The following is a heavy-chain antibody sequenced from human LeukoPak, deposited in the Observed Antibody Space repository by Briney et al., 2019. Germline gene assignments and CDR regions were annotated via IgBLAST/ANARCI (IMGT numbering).Heavy chain of an antibody. CDR3: ASTFGYDSSGYFGY. V-gene: IGHV4-34*01. CDR1: GGSFSGYY. Sequence: SETLSLTCAVYGGSFSGYYWSWIRQPPGKGLEWIGEINHSGSINYNPSLKSRVTISVDTSKNQFSLKLSSVTAADTAVYYCASTFGYDSSGYFGYWGQGTLVTVSS. J-gene: IGHJ4*02. CDR2: INHSGSI. D-gene: IGHD3-22*01.